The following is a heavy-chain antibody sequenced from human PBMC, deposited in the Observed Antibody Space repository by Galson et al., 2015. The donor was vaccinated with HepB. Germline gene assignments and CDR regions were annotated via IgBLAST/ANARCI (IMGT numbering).Heavy chain of an antibody. D-gene: IGHD3-10*01. V-gene: IGHV3-23*01. Sequence: SLRLSCAASGFTFSSYAMSWVRQAPGKGLEWVSAISGSGGSTYYADSVKGRFTISRDNSKNTLYLQMNSLRAEDTAVYYCAKVLQSGAARRNYYYYYGMDVWGQGTTVTVSS. CDR2: ISGSGGST. CDR3: AKVLQSGAARRNYYYYYGMDV. CDR1: GFTFSSYA. J-gene: IGHJ6*02.